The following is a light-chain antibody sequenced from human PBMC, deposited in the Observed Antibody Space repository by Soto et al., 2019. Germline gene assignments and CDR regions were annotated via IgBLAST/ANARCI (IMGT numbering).Light chain of an antibody. CDR1: SSDVGGYNY. Sequence: QSVLTQPPSASGSPGQSVTISCTGSSSDVGGYNYVSWYQQHPGKAPKLIIYEVSTRPSGVPDRFSGSKSGNTASLTVSGLQAEDEADYYCSSYAGSSNVFGTGTKVTVL. J-gene: IGLJ1*01. CDR2: EVS. V-gene: IGLV2-8*01. CDR3: SSYAGSSNV.